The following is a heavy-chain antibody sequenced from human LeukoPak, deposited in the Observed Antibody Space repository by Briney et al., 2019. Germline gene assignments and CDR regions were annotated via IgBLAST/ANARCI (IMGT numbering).Heavy chain of an antibody. J-gene: IGHJ4*02. CDR3: ARAGGDYYDSSGYPLDY. Sequence: VASVKVSCKASGYTFTTYAMHWVRQAPGQRLEWMGWINAGNGNTKYSQKFQGRVTITRDTSASTAYMELSSLRSEGTAVYYCARAGGDYYDSSGYPLDYWGRGTLVTVSS. CDR2: INAGNGNT. D-gene: IGHD3-22*01. V-gene: IGHV1-3*01. CDR1: GYTFTTYA.